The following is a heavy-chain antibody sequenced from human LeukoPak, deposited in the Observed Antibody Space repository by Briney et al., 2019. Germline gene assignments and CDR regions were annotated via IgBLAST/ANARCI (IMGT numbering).Heavy chain of an antibody. Sequence: GGSLRLSCAASGFTFSSYSMNWVRQAPGKGLEWVSSTSRSSIYIYYADSVKGRFTISRDNAKNSLYLQMNSLRAEDTAAYYCARGGPYCSSTSCPNWFDPWGQGTLVTVSS. CDR2: TSRSSIYI. CDR3: ARGGPYCSSTSCPNWFDP. CDR1: GFTFSSYS. J-gene: IGHJ5*02. D-gene: IGHD2-2*01. V-gene: IGHV3-21*01.